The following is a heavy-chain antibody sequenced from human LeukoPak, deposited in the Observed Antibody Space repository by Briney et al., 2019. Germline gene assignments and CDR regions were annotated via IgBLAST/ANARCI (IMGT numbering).Heavy chain of an antibody. Sequence: GGSLRLSCAASGFTFSSYGMHWVRKAPGKGLEWVAFIRYDGSNKYYADSVKGRFTISRDNSKNTLYLQMNSLRAEDTAVYYCAKDPSDIVVVPAAPRFDYWGQGTLVTVSS. D-gene: IGHD2-2*01. CDR1: GFTFSSYG. V-gene: IGHV3-30*02. CDR3: AKDPSDIVVVPAAPRFDY. CDR2: IRYDGSNK. J-gene: IGHJ4*02.